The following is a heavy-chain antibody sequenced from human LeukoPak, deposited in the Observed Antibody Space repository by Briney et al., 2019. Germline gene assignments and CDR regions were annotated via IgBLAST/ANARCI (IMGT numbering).Heavy chain of an antibody. V-gene: IGHV1-69*13. J-gene: IGHJ6*03. CDR2: IIPIFATT. Sequence: GASVKVSCKASGGTFSSYAISWVRQAPGQGLEWMGGIIPIFATTNYAQKFQGRVTITADESTSTAYMELSSLRFEDTAVYYCARQLERRYYYYMDVWGKGTTVTVSS. CDR1: GGTFSSYA. CDR3: ARQLERRYYYYMDV. D-gene: IGHD1-1*01.